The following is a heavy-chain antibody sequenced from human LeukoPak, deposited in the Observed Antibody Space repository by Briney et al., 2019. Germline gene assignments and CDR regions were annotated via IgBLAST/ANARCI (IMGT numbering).Heavy chain of an antibody. D-gene: IGHD6-6*01. CDR1: GFTVSSDY. Sequence: PGGSLRLSCAVSGFTVSSDYMSWVRQAPGKGLEWVSVLYTGGSISYADSVQGRFTISRDNSKNTLYLQMNSLRAEDTAVYYCATVSSSSPDYWGQGTLVTVSS. V-gene: IGHV3-66*02. CDR3: ATVSSSSPDY. J-gene: IGHJ4*02. CDR2: LYTGGSI.